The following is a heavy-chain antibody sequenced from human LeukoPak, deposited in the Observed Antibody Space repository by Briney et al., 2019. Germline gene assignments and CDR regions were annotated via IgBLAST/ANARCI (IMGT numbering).Heavy chain of an antibody. J-gene: IGHJ3*02. CDR3: ARRLVGIHDAFDI. D-gene: IGHD1-26*01. V-gene: IGHV3-33*01. Sequence: PGGSLRLSCAASGFTFSSYGMHWVRQAPGKGLEWVAVIWYDGSNKYYADSVKGRFTISIDNSKNTLYLQMNSLRAEDTAVYYCARRLVGIHDAFDIWGQGTMVTVSS. CDR1: GFTFSSYG. CDR2: IWYDGSNK.